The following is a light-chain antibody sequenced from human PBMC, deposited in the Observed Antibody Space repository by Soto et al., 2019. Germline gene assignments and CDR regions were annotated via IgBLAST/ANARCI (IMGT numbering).Light chain of an antibody. CDR2: EVN. Sequence: QSVLTQPASVSGSPGQSITISCTGTSSDFGNYNLVSWYQQHPGKVPKLILFEVNKRPSGVSGRFSGSKSGNTASLTISGLQADDEAEYYCCSFTSSNTHGFGTGTKLTVL. J-gene: IGLJ1*01. CDR1: SSDFGNYNL. V-gene: IGLV2-23*02. CDR3: CSFTSSNTHG.